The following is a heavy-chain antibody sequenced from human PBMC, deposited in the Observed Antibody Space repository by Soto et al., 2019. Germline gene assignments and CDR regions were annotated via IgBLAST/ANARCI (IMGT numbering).Heavy chain of an antibody. J-gene: IGHJ3*02. V-gene: IGHV1-69*06. D-gene: IGHD4-17*01. Sequence: QVQLVQSGAEVKKPGSSVKVSCKASGGTFSSYALNWVRQAPGQGLEWMGGIIPFFGTANYAQKFQGRVTITADKSTSTAYMKLSSLRAEDTAVYYCAKSDDYGPKDAFDIWGQGTMVTVSS. CDR2: IIPFFGTA. CDR3: AKSDDYGPKDAFDI. CDR1: GGTFSSYA.